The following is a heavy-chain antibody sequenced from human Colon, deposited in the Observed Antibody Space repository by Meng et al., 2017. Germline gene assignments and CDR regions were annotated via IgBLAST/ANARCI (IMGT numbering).Heavy chain of an antibody. CDR1: GFTVSSNY. J-gene: IGHJ4*02. D-gene: IGHD4-17*01. CDR3: ARSLLRCHFDY. Sequence: GESLKLSCAASGFTVSSNYVSWVRQAPGKGLEWVSVIYSGGSTYYADSVKGRFTISRDNSKNTLYLQMNSLRAEDTAVYYCARSLLRCHFDYWGQGTLVTVSS. V-gene: IGHV3-53*01. CDR2: IYSGGST.